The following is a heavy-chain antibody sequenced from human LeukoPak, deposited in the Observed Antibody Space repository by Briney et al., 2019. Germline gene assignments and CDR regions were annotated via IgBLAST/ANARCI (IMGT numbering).Heavy chain of an antibody. CDR2: VNPNSGGT. J-gene: IGHJ6*03. CDR1: GYTFTGYY. D-gene: IGHD1-1*01. Sequence: ASVKVSCKASGYTFTGYYMHWVRQAPGQGLEWMGWVNPNSGGTNYAQKFQGRVTITRNTSISTAYMELSSLRSEDTAVYYCARGVRGYIRSYYYYYYMDVWGKGTTVTVSS. CDR3: ARGVRGYIRSYYYYYYMDV. V-gene: IGHV1-2*02.